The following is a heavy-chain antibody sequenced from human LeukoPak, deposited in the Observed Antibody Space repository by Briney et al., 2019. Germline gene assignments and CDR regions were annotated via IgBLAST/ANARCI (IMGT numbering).Heavy chain of an antibody. CDR3: ARQYSSGWRLGYYFDY. CDR1: GGSISSYY. D-gene: IGHD6-19*01. J-gene: IGHJ4*02. V-gene: IGHV4-4*09. Sequence: SETLSLTCTVSGGSISSYYWSWIRQPPGKGLEWIGYIYTSGSTNYNPALKSRVTISVDTSKNQFSLKLSSVTAADTAVYYCARQYSSGWRLGYYFDYGGQGTLVTVSS. CDR2: IYTSGST.